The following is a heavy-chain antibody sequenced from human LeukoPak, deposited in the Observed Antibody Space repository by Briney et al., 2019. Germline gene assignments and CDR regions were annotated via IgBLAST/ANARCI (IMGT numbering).Heavy chain of an antibody. Sequence: GASVKVSCKASVGSFTFTSHAITWVRQAPGQGLEWMAGIIPIYGSPSYAQRFQGRVTITSDESARTVYMELSSLRSEDTAVYHCAGFFYDNSHDAFDLWGQGTMVTVSS. V-gene: IGHV1-69*01. CDR3: AGFFYDNSHDAFDL. D-gene: IGHD3-22*01. CDR1: VGSFTFTSHA. CDR2: IIPIYGSP. J-gene: IGHJ3*01.